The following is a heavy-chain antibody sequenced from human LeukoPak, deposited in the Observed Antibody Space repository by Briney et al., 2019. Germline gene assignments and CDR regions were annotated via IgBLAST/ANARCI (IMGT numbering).Heavy chain of an antibody. D-gene: IGHD2-8*01. V-gene: IGHV3-74*01. Sequence: GGSLRRSCVASGFTFTNYGMMWVRHAPGKGLVWVSYINSDGRSTTYADSVKGRFTISRDNAKKTLYLQMSSLRAEDTAMYYCARSSNGMSNWGQGNLVIVS. CDR1: GFTFTNYG. CDR2: INSDGRST. J-gene: IGHJ4*02. CDR3: ARSSNGMSN.